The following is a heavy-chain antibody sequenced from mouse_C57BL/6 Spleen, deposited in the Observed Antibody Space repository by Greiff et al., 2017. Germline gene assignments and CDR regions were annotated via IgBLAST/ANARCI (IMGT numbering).Heavy chain of an antibody. J-gene: IGHJ3*01. V-gene: IGHV1-18*01. CDR3: ASYDGNTWFAD. Sequence: EVQLQQSGPELVKPGASVKIPCKASGYTFTDYYMDWVKQSPGKSLEWIGDINPNNGGTIYNQKFKGKATLTVDKSSSTAYMELRSLTSEDTAVYYCASYDGNTWFADWGQGTLVTVSA. CDR1: GYTFTDYY. D-gene: IGHD2-10*01. CDR2: INPNNGGT.